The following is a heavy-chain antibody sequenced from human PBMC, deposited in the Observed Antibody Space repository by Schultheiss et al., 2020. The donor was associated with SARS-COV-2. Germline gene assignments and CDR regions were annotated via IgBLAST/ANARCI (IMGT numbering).Heavy chain of an antibody. J-gene: IGHJ4*02. Sequence: SETLSLTCTVSGGSISSYYWSWIRQPPGKGLDWIGYIYYSGSTNYNPSLKSRVTISVDTSKNQFSLKLSSVTAADTAVYYCARSLGVRGVMMNPLDYWGQGTLVTVSS. CDR3: ARSLGVRGVMMNPLDY. CDR1: GGSISSYY. CDR2: IYYSGST. D-gene: IGHD3-10*01. V-gene: IGHV4-59*08.